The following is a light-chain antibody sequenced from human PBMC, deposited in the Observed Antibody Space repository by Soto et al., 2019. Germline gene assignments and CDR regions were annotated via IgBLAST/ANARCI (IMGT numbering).Light chain of an antibody. J-gene: IGKJ1*01. Sequence: EIVLTQSPGTLSLSPGERATLSCRASQSVSSSYLAWYQQKPGQAPRLLIYGASSRATGIPDRFSGSGSGTDFTLTISRLEPVDFAVYYCQQYGSSPLFGQGTKVDI. CDR2: GAS. CDR3: QQYGSSPL. CDR1: QSVSSSY. V-gene: IGKV3-20*01.